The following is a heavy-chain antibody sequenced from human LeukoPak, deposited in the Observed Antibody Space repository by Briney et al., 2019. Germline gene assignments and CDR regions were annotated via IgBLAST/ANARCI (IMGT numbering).Heavy chain of an antibody. D-gene: IGHD3-22*01. CDR2: IYSGGST. J-gene: IGHJ4*02. V-gene: IGHV3-53*01. Sequence: GGSLRLSCAASGFTVSSNYMSWVRQAPGKGLEWVSVIYSGGSTYYADSVKGRFTISRDNAKNTLYFQMNSLRAEDTAVYYCAKWMSYYYDSSGYYYFDYWGQGTLVTVSS. CDR3: AKWMSYYYDSSGYYYFDY. CDR1: GFTVSSNY.